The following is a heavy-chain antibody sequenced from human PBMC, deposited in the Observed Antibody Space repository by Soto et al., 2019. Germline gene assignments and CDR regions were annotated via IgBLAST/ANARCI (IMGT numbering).Heavy chain of an antibody. V-gene: IGHV3-53*02. CDR2: IYSGGST. J-gene: IGHJ6*02. D-gene: IGHD3-10*01. Sequence: EVQLVETGGGLIQPGGSLRLSCAASGFTVSSNYMSWVRQAPGKGLEWVSVIYSGGSTYYADSVKGRFTISRDNSKNTLYLQMNSLRAEDTAVYYCARDRYYGSGSYYTARGYYGMDVWGQGTTVTVSS. CDR1: GFTVSSNY. CDR3: ARDRYYGSGSYYTARGYYGMDV.